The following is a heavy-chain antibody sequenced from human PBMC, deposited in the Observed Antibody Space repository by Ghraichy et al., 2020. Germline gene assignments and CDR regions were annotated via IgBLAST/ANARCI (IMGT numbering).Heavy chain of an antibody. CDR1: GGSFSDYY. CDR3: ARGGVD. V-gene: IGHV4-34*01. Sequence: SQTLSLTCAVYGGSFSDYYWSWIRQPPGKGLEWIGEINHSGSTNYNPSLKSRVTISIDTSKNHFSLRLSSVTAADTAVYYCARGGVDWGQGTLVTVSS. J-gene: IGHJ4*02. CDR2: INHSGST.